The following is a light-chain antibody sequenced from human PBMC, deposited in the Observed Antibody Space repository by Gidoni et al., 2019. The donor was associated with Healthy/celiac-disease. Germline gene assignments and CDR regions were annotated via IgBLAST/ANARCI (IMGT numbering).Light chain of an antibody. J-gene: IGKJ2*01. CDR3: QQSYSTPPYT. Sequence: DIQMTQSPSSLSASVGDRVTITCRASQSISSYLNWYQQKPGKAPKLLIYAASSLQSGVPSRFSGSGSGTDFTLTISSLQPEEFATYYCQQSYSTPPYTFXXXTKLEIK. CDR1: QSISSY. V-gene: IGKV1-39*01. CDR2: AAS.